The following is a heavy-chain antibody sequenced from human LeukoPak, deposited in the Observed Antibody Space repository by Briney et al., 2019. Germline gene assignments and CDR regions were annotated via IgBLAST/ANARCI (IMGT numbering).Heavy chain of an antibody. CDR3: ASNDYYYYGMDV. CDR2: IYSGGST. V-gene: IGHV3-66*01. J-gene: IGHJ6*02. CDR1: GFTVSSNY. Sequence: GGSLRLSCAASGFTVSSNYMNWVRQAPGKGLEWVSVIYSGGSTYYADSVKGRFTISRDNSKNTLYLQMNSRRAEDTAVYYCASNDYYYYGMDVWGQGTTVTVSS.